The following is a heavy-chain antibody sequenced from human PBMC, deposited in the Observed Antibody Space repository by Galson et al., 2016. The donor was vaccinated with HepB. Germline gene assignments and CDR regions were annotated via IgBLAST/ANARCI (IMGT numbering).Heavy chain of an antibody. CDR3: AKRGFVGWFDP. CDR2: ISRSGDST. Sequence: SLRLSCAASGFTFNNYGMTWVRQAPGKGLEVVSSISRSGDSTDYADSVKGRFTISRDNSKNTLYLQMNSLRAEDTAVYYCAKRGFVGWFDPWGQGTLVTVSS. CDR1: GFTFNNYG. V-gene: IGHV3-23*01. D-gene: IGHD2-15*01. J-gene: IGHJ5*02.